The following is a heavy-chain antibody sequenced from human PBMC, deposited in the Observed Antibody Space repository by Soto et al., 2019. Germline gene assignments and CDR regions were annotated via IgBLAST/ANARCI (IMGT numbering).Heavy chain of an antibody. CDR3: ARGNNGGSCYSCLWFDP. D-gene: IGHD2-15*01. CDR1: GGTFSSFA. CDR2: IIPIFGTA. J-gene: IGHJ5*02. V-gene: IGHV1-69*01. Sequence: QVQLVQSGAEVKKPGSSVKVSCKASGGTFSSFAISWVRQAPGQGLEWMGGIIPIFGTANYAQKFQGRVTITADESTSTAYMELSSLRSEDTAVYYCARGNNGGSCYSCLWFDPWGQGTLVTVSS.